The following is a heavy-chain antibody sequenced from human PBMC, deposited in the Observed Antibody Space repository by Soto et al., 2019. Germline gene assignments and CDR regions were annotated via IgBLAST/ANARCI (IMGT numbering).Heavy chain of an antibody. V-gene: IGHV4-34*01. CDR3: ARASAMTMCRGVVIRPPKYFFDY. CDR1: GGSFSDYY. D-gene: IGHD3-10*01. Sequence: QVQLQQWGAGLLKPSETLFLTCAVYGGSFSDYYWSWIRQPPGKGLEWIGEINHSGHTNCTPSLTSRLTLSADSSKSQSSLSLTSVTAADTAAYYCARASAMTMCRGVVIRPPKYFFDYWGQGTMVTVSS. CDR2: INHSGHT. J-gene: IGHJ4*02.